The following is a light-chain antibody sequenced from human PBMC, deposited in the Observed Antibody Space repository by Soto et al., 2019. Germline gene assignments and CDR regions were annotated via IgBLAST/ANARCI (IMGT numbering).Light chain of an antibody. Sequence: DIQMTQSPYTLAVCVGARVAITSRASQSVGRACGWWRQKPGKAPKVLIYDASTSESGAPSRFSGTASRTEFTLTPPRLHPHDLATYFCQHYNSYPWTFGQGTKVDI. J-gene: IGKJ1*01. CDR3: QHYNSYPWT. V-gene: IGKV1-5*01. CDR1: QSVGRA. CDR2: DAS.